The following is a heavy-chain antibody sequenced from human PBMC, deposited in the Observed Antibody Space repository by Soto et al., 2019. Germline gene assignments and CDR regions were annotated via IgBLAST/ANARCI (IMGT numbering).Heavy chain of an antibody. Sequence: GGSLRLSCAASGFTFSSYAMSWVRQAPGKGLEWVSAISGSGGSTYYADSVKGRFTISRDNSKNTLYLQMKSLRADDTAVYYCAKEGLSGWYRPHNFDYWGQGTLVTVSS. J-gene: IGHJ4*02. CDR1: GFTFSSYA. CDR3: AKEGLSGWYRPHNFDY. CDR2: ISGSGGST. V-gene: IGHV3-23*01. D-gene: IGHD6-19*01.